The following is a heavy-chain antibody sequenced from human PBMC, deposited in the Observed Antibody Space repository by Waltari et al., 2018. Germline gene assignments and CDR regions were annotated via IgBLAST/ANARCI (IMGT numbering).Heavy chain of an antibody. Sequence: EVQLVESGGGLVKPGGSLRLSCAASGFTFSSYSMNWVRQAPGKGLEWVSSISSSSRYRDYADSVKGRFTISRDNAKNSLYLQMNSLRAEDTAVYYCARGGSGSYYPDYFDYWGQGTLVTVSS. CDR2: ISSSSRYR. D-gene: IGHD3-10*01. V-gene: IGHV3-21*01. CDR3: ARGGSGSYYPDYFDY. CDR1: GFTFSSYS. J-gene: IGHJ4*02.